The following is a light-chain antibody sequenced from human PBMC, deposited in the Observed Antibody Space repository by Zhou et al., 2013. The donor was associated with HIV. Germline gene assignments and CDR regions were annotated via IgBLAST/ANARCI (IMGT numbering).Light chain of an antibody. V-gene: IGKV1-8*01. CDR2: GAS. CDR3: QQSYSTPXT. J-gene: IGKJ3*01. Sequence: AIVITQSPSSLSASTGDRVSITCRASQDISTYLAWYQQRPGKAPKLLIYGASTLQGGVPSRFSGSGSGTDFTLTISSLQPEDFATYYCQQSYSTPXTFGPGTKVDIK. CDR1: QDISTY.